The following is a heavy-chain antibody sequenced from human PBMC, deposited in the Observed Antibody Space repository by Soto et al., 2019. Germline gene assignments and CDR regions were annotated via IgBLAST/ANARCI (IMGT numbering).Heavy chain of an antibody. D-gene: IGHD3-10*01. CDR3: ASQAYGSGSPPLDYYYGMDV. Sequence: PLETMSLTCAVDGGSFSGYDWSWIRQPPGKGLEWIGEINHSGSTNYNPSLKSRVTISVDTSKNQFSLKLSSVTAADTAVYYCASQAYGSGSPPLDYYYGMDVWGQGTTVTVSS. V-gene: IGHV4-34*01. J-gene: IGHJ6*02. CDR2: INHSGST. CDR1: GGSFSGYD.